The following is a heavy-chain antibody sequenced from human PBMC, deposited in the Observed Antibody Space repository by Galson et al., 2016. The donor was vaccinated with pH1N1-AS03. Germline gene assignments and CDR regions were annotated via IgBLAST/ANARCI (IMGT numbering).Heavy chain of an antibody. J-gene: IGHJ3*02. V-gene: IGHV4-34*01. Sequence: ETLSLTCAVSGGSFSGYYWSWARQPPGRGLEWIGEISHSGSTKYNPSLKSRVAISIHTSKNQFSLTVTSVTAADTAIYYCARGVDNFNVFVFEMWGRGTMVTVSS. CDR2: ISHSGST. CDR3: ARGVDNFNVFVFEM. CDR1: GGSFSGYY. D-gene: IGHD1-20*01.